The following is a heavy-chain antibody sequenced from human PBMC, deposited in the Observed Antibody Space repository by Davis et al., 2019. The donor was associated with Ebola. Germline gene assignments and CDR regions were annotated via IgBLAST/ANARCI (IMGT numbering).Heavy chain of an antibody. J-gene: IGHJ6*02. V-gene: IGHV1-2*04. CDR1: GYTFTSYD. CDR3: ARRGWFRAKYGMDV. D-gene: IGHD3-10*01. CDR2: INPNSGGT. Sequence: ASVKVSCKASGYTFTSYDINWVRQATGQGLEWMGWINPNSGGTNYAQKFQGWVTMTRDTSISTAYMELSRLRSDDTAVYYCARRGWFRAKYGMDVWGQGTTVTVSS.